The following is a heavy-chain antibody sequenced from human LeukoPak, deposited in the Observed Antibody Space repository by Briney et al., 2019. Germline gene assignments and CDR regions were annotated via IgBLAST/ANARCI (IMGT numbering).Heavy chain of an antibody. CDR3: ARETWIGYYFDY. Sequence: SETLSLTCTVSGGSISSYYWSWIRQPPGKGLEWIGYISYSGSTKYNPSLKSRASISVDTSKNQFSLKLSSVTAADTAVYYCARETWIGYYFDYWGQGTLVTVSS. D-gene: IGHD5-12*01. J-gene: IGHJ4*02. CDR2: ISYSGST. V-gene: IGHV4-59*01. CDR1: GGSISSYY.